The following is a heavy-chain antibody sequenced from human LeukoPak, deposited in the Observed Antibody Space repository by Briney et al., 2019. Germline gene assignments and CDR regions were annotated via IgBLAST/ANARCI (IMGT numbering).Heavy chain of an antibody. V-gene: IGHV3-21*01. D-gene: IGHD3-22*01. CDR1: GFTFSSYS. J-gene: IGHJ4*02. Sequence: GGSLRLSCAASGFTFSSYSMNWVRQAPGKGLEWVSSISSSSYIYYADSVKGRFTISRDNAKNSLYLQMNSLRAEDTAVYYCARGDYYDSSGYAYYFDYWGQGTLVTVSS. CDR3: ARGDYYDSSGYAYYFDY. CDR2: ISSSSYI.